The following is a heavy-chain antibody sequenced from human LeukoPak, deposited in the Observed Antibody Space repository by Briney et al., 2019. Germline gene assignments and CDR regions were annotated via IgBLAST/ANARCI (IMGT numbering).Heavy chain of an antibody. V-gene: IGHV1-3*01. D-gene: IGHD5-12*01. Sequence: PGGSLRLSCAASGYTFTSYAMHWVRQAPGQRLEWMGWINAGNGNTKYSQKFQGRVTITRDTSASTAYMELSSLRSEDTAVYYCASPLPGSHAGYYYGMDVWGQGTTVTVSS. J-gene: IGHJ6*02. CDR3: ASPLPGSHAGYYYGMDV. CDR1: GYTFTSYA. CDR2: INAGNGNT.